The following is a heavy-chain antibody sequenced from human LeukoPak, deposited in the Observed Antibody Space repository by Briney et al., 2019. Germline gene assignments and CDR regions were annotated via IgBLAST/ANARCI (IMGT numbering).Heavy chain of an antibody. D-gene: IGHD2-15*01. CDR3: ARPRSCSVGVCSDFDY. CDR1: GYSFTSYW. V-gene: IGHV5-51*01. Sequence: LGESLKISCKGSGYSFTSYWIGWVRQLPGKGLEWMGIIYPGDSDTRYSPSFQGQVTISADKSISTAYLQWSSLKASDTAMYFCARPRSCSVGVCSDFDYWGQGTLVTVSS. J-gene: IGHJ4*02. CDR2: IYPGDSDT.